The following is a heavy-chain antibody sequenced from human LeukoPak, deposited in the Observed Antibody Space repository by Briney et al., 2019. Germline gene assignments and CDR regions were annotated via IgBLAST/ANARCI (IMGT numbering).Heavy chain of an antibody. V-gene: IGHV4-59*11. D-gene: IGHD3-3*01. CDR2: ISDSEST. J-gene: IGHJ6*03. Sequence: AETLSLTCTVSGGSISRHYWSWVRQPPGKGLEWIGNISDSESTHYKSSLKSRVTISVDTPKNQFSLRLSSVTAADTAVSYCARVLQNYYYLDVWGKGTTVTVSS. CDR1: GGSISRHY. CDR3: ARVLQNYYYLDV.